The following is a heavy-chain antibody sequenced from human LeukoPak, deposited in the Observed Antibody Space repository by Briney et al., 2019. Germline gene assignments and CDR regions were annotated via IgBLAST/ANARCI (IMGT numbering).Heavy chain of an antibody. CDR1: LFTFNMYA. J-gene: IGHJ4*02. Sequence: GVSLRLSYAASLFTFNMYAISWVGQAPAKGREWVSSTSSSGGETYSAHSVSGRSTISRDNSKNLSYLQMSGLRAHDPALYCCATRLNWDYRPHQGYWGQGTLGTVSS. CDR3: ATRLNWDYRPHQGY. D-gene: IGHD1-7*01. CDR2: TSSSGGET. V-gene: IGHV3-23*01.